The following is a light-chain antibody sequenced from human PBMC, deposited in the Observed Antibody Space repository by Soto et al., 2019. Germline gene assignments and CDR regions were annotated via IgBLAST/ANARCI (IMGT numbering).Light chain of an antibody. J-gene: IGLJ2*01. CDR2: EVN. CDR1: SSDVGGYNY. CDR3: SSYTSRSTPWV. V-gene: IGLV2-14*01. Sequence: QSALTQPASVSGSPGQSITISCTGTSSDVGGYNYVSWYQQHPGKAPKLMIYEVNNRPSGVSNRFSGSKSGNTASLTISGLQAEDEADYYCSSYTSRSTPWVFGGGTKLTVL.